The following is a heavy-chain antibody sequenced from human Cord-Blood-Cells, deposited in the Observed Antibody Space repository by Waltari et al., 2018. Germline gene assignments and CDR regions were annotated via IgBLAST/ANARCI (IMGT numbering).Heavy chain of an antibody. V-gene: IGHV3-21*01. CDR3: ARDSSSSWYYYYYGMDV. CDR2: ISSSSSYI. CDR1: GFTFSSYS. Sequence: GGGLVKPGGSLRLSCAASGFTFSSYSMNWVRQAPGKGLEWVSSISSSSSYIYYADSVKGRFTISRDNAKNSLYLQMNSLRAEDTAVYYCARDSSSSWYYYYYGMDVWGQGTTVTVSS. J-gene: IGHJ6*02. D-gene: IGHD6-13*01.